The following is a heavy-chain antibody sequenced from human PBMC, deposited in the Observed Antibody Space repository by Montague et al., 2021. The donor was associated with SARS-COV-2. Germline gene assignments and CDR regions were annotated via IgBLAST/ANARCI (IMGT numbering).Heavy chain of an antibody. V-gene: IGHV4-39*01. D-gene: IGHD3-22*01. J-gene: IGHJ4*02. CDR1: GGSISSSSYY. CDR2: IYYNGST. CDR3: ARHWITMIVGVIKGGLFDH. Sequence: SETLSLTCTVSGGSISSSSYYWGWIRQPPGKGLEWIGSIYYNGSTYYNPSLKSRVTISVDTSKNQFSLKLSSVNAADTAVYYCARHWITMIVGVIKGGLFDHWGQGILVTVSP.